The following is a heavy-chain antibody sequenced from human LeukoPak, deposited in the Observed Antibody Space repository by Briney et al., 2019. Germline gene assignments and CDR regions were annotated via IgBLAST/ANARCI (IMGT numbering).Heavy chain of an antibody. Sequence: GASVKVSCKASGYTFSNYGISWVRQAPGQGLEGMGWISVYNGNTQYSQKLQGRVTMTTDTSTNIAYMELRSLTSDDTAVYYCARDGYYDSSGYYGHFDYWGQGTLVTVSS. V-gene: IGHV1-18*01. CDR2: ISVYNGNT. J-gene: IGHJ4*02. CDR1: GYTFSNYG. CDR3: ARDGYYDSSGYYGHFDY. D-gene: IGHD3-22*01.